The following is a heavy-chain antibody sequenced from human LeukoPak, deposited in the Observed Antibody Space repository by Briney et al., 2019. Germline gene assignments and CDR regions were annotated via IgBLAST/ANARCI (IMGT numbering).Heavy chain of an antibody. CDR1: GFTFSSYA. J-gene: IGHJ6*02. CDR3: VTEGLGYCSGGRWYYGMDV. Sequence: PGGSLRLSCSASGFTFSSYAMHCVRQAPGKGLEYVSAISSNGGSTYYADSMKGRFTISRDNSKNTLYLQMSSLRAEDTAVYYCVTEGLGYCSGGRWYYGMDVWGQGTTVTVSS. D-gene: IGHD2-15*01. CDR2: ISSNGGST. V-gene: IGHV3-64D*06.